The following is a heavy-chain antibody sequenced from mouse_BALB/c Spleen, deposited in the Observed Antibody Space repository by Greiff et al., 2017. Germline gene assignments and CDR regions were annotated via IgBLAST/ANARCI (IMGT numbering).Heavy chain of an antibody. D-gene: IGHD4-1*01. CDR2: IYPGDGDT. CDR1: GYTFTSYW. V-gene: IGHV1-87*01. J-gene: IGHJ4*01. Sequence: VQLQQSGAELARPGASVKLSCKASGYTFTSYWMQWVKQRPGQGLEWIGAIYPGDGDTRYTQKFKGKATLTADKSSSTPYMQRSSLASEDSAVYFCARSDGTGYAMDYWGQGTAVTVAS. CDR3: ARSDGTGYAMDY.